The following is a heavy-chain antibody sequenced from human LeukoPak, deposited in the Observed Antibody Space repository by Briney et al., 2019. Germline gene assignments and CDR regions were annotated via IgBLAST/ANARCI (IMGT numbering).Heavy chain of an antibody. V-gene: IGHV3-23*01. Sequence: GGTLRLSCAASGFTFSSYGMSWVRQAPEKGLEWVSAISGSGGSTYYADSVKGRFTISRDNSKNTLYLQMNSLRAEDTAVYYCAKEPVAVAGIPPDYWGQGTLVTVSS. J-gene: IGHJ4*02. CDR3: AKEPVAVAGIPPDY. CDR2: ISGSGGST. D-gene: IGHD6-19*01. CDR1: GFTFSSYG.